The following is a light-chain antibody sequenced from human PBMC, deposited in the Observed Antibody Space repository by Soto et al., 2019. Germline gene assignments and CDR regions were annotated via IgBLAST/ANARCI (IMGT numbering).Light chain of an antibody. CDR1: QSVSSSY. Sequence: EIVLTQSPGTLSLSPGERATLSCKASQSVSSSYLAWYQQKPGQAPRLLIYGASSRATGIPDRFSGSGSGTDFTLTISILEPEDFAVYYCQQYGSSPGTLGQGTKLEIK. CDR3: QQYGSSPGT. CDR2: GAS. J-gene: IGKJ2*01. V-gene: IGKV3-20*01.